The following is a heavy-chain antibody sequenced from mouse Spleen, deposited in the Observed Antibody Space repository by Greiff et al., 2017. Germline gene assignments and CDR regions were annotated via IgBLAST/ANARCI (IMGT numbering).Heavy chain of an antibody. V-gene: IGHV5-9-3*01. CDR2: ISSGGGNT. D-gene: IGHD1-2*01. CDR1: GFTFSSYA. Sequence: DVQLVESGGGLVKLGGSLKLSCAASGFTFSSYAMSWVRQTPEKRLEWVATISSGGGNTYYPDSVKGRFTISRDNAKNTLYLQMSSLKSEDTAMYYCARLTATWYFDVWGAGTTVTVSS. CDR3: ARLTATWYFDV. J-gene: IGHJ1*01.